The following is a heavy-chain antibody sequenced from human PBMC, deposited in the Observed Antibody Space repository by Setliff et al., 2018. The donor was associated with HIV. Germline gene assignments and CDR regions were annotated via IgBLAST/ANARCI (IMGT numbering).Heavy chain of an antibody. CDR2: ISGRCGLI. CDR3: AKHEYCSGKSCYLMN. J-gene: IGHJ4*02. Sequence: GGSLRLSCAASGFTFSIYALSWVRQGTGKGLEWVSTISGRCGLIFSDYSVRGVCTISSDNYKNTGYLQMNSLRAEDTAVYYCAKHEYCSGKSCYLMNWGQGTLVTVSS. D-gene: IGHD2-2*01. V-gene: IGHV3-23*01. CDR1: GFTFSIYA.